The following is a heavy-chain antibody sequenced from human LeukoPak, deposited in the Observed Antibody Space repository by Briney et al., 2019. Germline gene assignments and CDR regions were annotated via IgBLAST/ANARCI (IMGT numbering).Heavy chain of an antibody. Sequence: ASVKVSCKASGYTFISSGINWVRQAPGQGLEWMGWISAYNGNTNYAQKFKGRGTMTTDTSTSTAYMELWSLRSDDTAVYYCARDLYASGSYSGDYWGQGTLVTVSS. CDR3: ARDLYASGSYSGDY. D-gene: IGHD6-25*01. CDR2: ISAYNGNT. CDR1: GYTFISSG. V-gene: IGHV1-18*01. J-gene: IGHJ4*02.